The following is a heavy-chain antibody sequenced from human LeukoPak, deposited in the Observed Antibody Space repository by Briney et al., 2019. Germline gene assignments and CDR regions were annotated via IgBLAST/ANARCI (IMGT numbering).Heavy chain of an antibody. CDR1: GFTFSSYG. J-gene: IGHJ4*02. CDR3: ARDKRDTAMVLDY. V-gene: IGHV3-33*01. CDR2: IWYDGSNK. Sequence: GGSLRLSCAASGFTFSSYGMHWVRQAPGKGPEWVAVIWYDGSNKYYADSVKGRFTISRDNSKNTLYLQMNSLRAEDTAVYYCARDKRDTAMVLDYWGQGTLVTVSS. D-gene: IGHD5-18*01.